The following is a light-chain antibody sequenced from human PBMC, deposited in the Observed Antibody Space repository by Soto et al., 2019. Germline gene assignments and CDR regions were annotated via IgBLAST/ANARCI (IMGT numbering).Light chain of an antibody. CDR2: GAS. Sequence: EIVLTQSPDTLSLSPGERATLSCRASQSVDSNYLAWYQQKPGQAPRVLIYGASTRATGIPARFSGSGSGTEFTLTISSLQSEDFAVYYCQRYNNWPETFGQGTKVDIK. V-gene: IGKV3-15*01. CDR3: QRYNNWPET. CDR1: QSVDSNY. J-gene: IGKJ1*01.